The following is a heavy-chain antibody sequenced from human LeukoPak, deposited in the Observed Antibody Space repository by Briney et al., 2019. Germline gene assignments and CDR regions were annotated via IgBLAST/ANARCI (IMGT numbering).Heavy chain of an antibody. D-gene: IGHD2-21*01. V-gene: IGHV1-2*02. J-gene: IGHJ5*02. CDR1: GYSVTDYY. CDR3: GIAARLHGGPYLIGP. Sequence: GASVKLSCKTSGYSVTDYYMHWVRQAPGQGREWMGWVNPNSGGTSSAQKFQGRGTMNRDTSINTVYLEVRGLTSDDKTVDYCGIAARLHGGPYLIGPWGPGTLVTVSS. CDR2: VNPNSGGT.